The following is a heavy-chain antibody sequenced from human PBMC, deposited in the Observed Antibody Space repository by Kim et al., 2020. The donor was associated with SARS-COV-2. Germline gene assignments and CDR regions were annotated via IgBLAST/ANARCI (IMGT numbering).Heavy chain of an antibody. V-gene: IGHV1-69*05. J-gene: IGHJ5*02. Sequence: SVKVSCKASGYTFTSYAINWVRQAPGQGLEWMGWMNPNFGTANYAQKFQGRVTITTDTSTSTAYMELSSLRSEDTAVYYCARDSASAFDTWGQGTLVTV. CDR3: ARDSASAFDT. CDR2: MNPNFGTA. D-gene: IGHD6-25*01. CDR1: GYTFTSYA.